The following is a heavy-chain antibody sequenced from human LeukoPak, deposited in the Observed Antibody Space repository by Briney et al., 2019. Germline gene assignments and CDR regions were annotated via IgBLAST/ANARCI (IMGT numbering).Heavy chain of an antibody. CDR3: ARGSGTSRYDY. CDR2: MNTNTGDT. CDR1: GYTFTANY. D-gene: IGHD2-2*01. Sequence: ASVKVSCKASGYTFTANYMHWVRQAPGQGLEWMGWMNTNTGDTKNAQKFQGCVTMTRDTSITTAYMELSRLTFDDTAVYYCARGSGTSRYDYWGQGTLVTVSS. J-gene: IGHJ4*02. V-gene: IGHV1-2*04.